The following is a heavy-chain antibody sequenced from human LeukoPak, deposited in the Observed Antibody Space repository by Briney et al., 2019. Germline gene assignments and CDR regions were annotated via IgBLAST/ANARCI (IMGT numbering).Heavy chain of an antibody. J-gene: IGHJ5*02. V-gene: IGHV3-23*01. CDR2: ISGSGGST. CDR1: GFTFSSYG. D-gene: IGHD2-2*01. CDR3: ANYPNQVVFFS. Sequence: GGSLRPSCAASGFTFSSYGMHWVRQAPGKGLEWVSAISGSGGSTYYADSVKGRFTISRDNPKNTLYLQMNSLRAEDTAVYYCANYPNQVVFFSWGQGTLVTVSS.